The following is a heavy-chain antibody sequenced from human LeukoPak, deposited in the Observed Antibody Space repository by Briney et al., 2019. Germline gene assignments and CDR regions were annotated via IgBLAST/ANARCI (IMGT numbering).Heavy chain of an antibody. V-gene: IGHV4-39*01. CDR1: GGSISISSYY. CDR3: ARQRYYDQSWFDP. J-gene: IGHJ5*02. CDR2: IYYSGST. D-gene: IGHD3-22*01. Sequence: SETPSLTCTVSGGSISISSYYWGWIRQPPGKGLEWIGSIYYSGSTYYNPSLKSRVTISVDTSKNQFSLKLSSVTAADTAVYYCARQRYYDQSWFDPWGQGTLVTVSS.